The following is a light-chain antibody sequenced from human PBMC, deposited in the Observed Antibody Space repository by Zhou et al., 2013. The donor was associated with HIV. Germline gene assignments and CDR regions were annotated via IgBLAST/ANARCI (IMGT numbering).Light chain of an antibody. CDR1: QTVINND. Sequence: EIVLTQSPGTLSLSPGERATLSCRASQTVINNDLAWYQQKPGQAPRLLVYRASRRATGIPDRFSGSGSGTDFSLTISRLEPEDFAVYYCQQHGSSPITVGGGTKGGDQT. CDR2: RAS. V-gene: IGKV3-20*01. CDR3: QQHGSSPIT. J-gene: IGKJ4*01.